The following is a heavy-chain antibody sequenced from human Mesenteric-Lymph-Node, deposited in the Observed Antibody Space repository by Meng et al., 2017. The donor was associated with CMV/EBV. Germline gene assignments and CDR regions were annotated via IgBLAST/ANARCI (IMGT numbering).Heavy chain of an antibody. V-gene: IGHV3-69-1*02. CDR1: GFTFDDHA. Sequence: GESLKISCEASGFTFDDHAMHWVRQAPGKGLEWVSYISRRGTTYYTDSVKGRFTISRDNAKNSLYLQMNSLRADDTAIYYCASYMEAFDIWGQGTMVTVSS. D-gene: IGHD3-10*01. CDR3: ASYMEAFDI. CDR2: ISRRGTT. J-gene: IGHJ3*02.